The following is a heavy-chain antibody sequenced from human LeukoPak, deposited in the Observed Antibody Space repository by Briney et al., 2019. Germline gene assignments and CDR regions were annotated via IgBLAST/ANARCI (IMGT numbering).Heavy chain of an antibody. D-gene: IGHD3-22*01. CDR2: IYTGGGT. Sequence: GGSLRLSCAASGFTVSSNYMTWVRQAPGKGLEWVSVIYTGGGTYYADSVKGRFTISRHNSKNTLYLEMNSLRPEDTAVYYCARGPYYYDSTGHHEGFDYWRQGTLVTVSS. CDR1: GFTVSSNY. J-gene: IGHJ4*02. V-gene: IGHV3-53*04. CDR3: ARGPYYYDSTGHHEGFDY.